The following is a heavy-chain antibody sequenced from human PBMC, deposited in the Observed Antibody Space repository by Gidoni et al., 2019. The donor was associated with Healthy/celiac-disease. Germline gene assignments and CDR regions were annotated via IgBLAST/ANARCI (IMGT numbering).Heavy chain of an antibody. CDR1: GLTSSRYD. V-gene: IGHV3-13*01. CDR3: ARGSSGYSGYDPYYFDY. Sequence: EVQLVESGGGWVQPGGSLRLSCAASGLTSSRYDMHWVRQATGKGLEWVSAIGTAGDTYYPGSVNGRFTISRENAKNSLYLQMNSLRAGDTAVYYCARGSSGYSGYDPYYFDYWGQGTLVTVSS. J-gene: IGHJ4*02. D-gene: IGHD5-12*01. CDR2: IGTAGDT.